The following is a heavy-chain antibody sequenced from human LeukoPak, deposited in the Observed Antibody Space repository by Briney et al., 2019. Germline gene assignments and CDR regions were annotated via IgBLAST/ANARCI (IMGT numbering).Heavy chain of an antibody. V-gene: IGHV3-30*02. Sequence: GGSLRLSCAASGFTFSSYGMHWVRQAPGKGLEWVAFIRYDGSNKYYADSVKGRFTISRDNSKNTLYLQMNSLRAEDTAVYYCAKQYPPLGYCSSTSCYRGGYYMDVWGKGTTVTVSS. CDR3: AKQYPPLGYCSSTSCYRGGYYMDV. J-gene: IGHJ6*03. CDR2: IRYDGSNK. CDR1: GFTFSSYG. D-gene: IGHD2-2*01.